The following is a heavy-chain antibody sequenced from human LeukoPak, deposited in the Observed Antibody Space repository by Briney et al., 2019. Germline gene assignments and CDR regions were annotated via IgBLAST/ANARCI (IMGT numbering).Heavy chain of an antibody. J-gene: IGHJ4*02. CDR3: ARWATSDTGLDY. V-gene: IGHV5-51*01. Sequence: GESLKISCKGSGYRLINYWIGWVRQMPGKGLEWMGIIYPGDSEARYSPSFQGQVTISADKSISTAYLQWSSLKASDSAMYYCARWATSDTGLDYWGQGTLVTVSS. D-gene: IGHD1-1*01. CDR1: GYRLINYW. CDR2: IYPGDSEA.